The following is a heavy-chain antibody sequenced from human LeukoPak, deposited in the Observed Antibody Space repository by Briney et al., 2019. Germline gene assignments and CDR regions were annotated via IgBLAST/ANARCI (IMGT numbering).Heavy chain of an antibody. CDR1: GDSISSNNW. CDR3: ARPTTNWGAVGAFDI. V-gene: IGHV4-4*02. Sequence: SETLSLTCAVSGDSISSNNWWTWVRQPPGKGLEWLGEIFHGGSTNYNPSLKSRISISVDKSKNQFSLKLSSVTAADTAVYYCARPTTNWGAVGAFDIWGQGTMVTVSS. J-gene: IGHJ3*02. D-gene: IGHD7-27*01. CDR2: IFHGGST.